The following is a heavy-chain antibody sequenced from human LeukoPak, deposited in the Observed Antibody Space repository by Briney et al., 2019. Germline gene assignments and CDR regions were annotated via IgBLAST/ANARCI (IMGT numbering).Heavy chain of an antibody. V-gene: IGHV3-66*01. D-gene: IGHD6-19*01. Sequence: GESLRLSCAASGFTVSSNYMSWVRQAPGKGLEWVSVIYSGGSTYYADSVKGRFTISRDNSKNTLYLQMNSLRAEDTAVYYCARETLSSGWSPYDYWGQGTLVTVSS. CDR3: ARETLSSGWSPYDY. CDR2: IYSGGST. CDR1: GFTVSSNY. J-gene: IGHJ4*02.